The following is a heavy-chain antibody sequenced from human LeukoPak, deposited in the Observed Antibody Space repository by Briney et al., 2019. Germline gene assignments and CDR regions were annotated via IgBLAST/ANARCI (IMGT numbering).Heavy chain of an antibody. V-gene: IGHV4-4*07. Sequence: SETLSLTCTVSGGSISSYYWSWIRQPAGKGLEWIGRIYTSGSTNYNPSLKSRVTMSVDTSKNQFSLKLSSVTAADTAVYYCARGGNYYGSGSFVYWGQGTLVTVSS. CDR1: GGSISSYY. CDR2: IYTSGST. CDR3: ARGGNYYGSGSFVY. D-gene: IGHD3-10*01. J-gene: IGHJ4*02.